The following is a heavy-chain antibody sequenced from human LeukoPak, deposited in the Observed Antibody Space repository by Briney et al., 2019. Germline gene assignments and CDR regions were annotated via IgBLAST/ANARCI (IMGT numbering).Heavy chain of an antibody. CDR2: IYYSGST. D-gene: IGHD3-10*01. V-gene: IGHV4-59*01. CDR1: GGSISSYY. CDR3: ARNLWFGESADAFNI. J-gene: IGHJ3*02. Sequence: ETLSLTCTVSGGSISSYYWSWIRQPPGKGLEWIGYIYYSGSTNYNPSLKSRVTLSVDTSKNQFSLNLSSVTAADTAVYYCARNLWFGESADAFNIWGQGTMVTVSS.